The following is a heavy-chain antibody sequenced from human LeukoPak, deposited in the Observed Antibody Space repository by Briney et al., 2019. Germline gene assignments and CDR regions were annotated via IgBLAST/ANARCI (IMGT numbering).Heavy chain of an antibody. D-gene: IGHD4-17*01. CDR1: GYTFTSYD. CDR2: MNPNSGNT. CDR3: ARQHDYGEGNDY. V-gene: IGHV1-8*01. J-gene: IGHJ4*02. Sequence: ASVNVSCKASGYTFTSYDINWVRQATGQGLEWMGWMNPNSGNTGYAQKFQGRVTMTRNTSISTAYMELSSLRSEDTAVYYCARQHDYGEGNDYWGQGTLVTVSS.